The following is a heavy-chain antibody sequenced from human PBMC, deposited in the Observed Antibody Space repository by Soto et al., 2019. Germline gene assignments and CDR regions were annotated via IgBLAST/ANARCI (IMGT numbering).Heavy chain of an antibody. J-gene: IGHJ6*02. D-gene: IGHD2-21*02. Sequence: QVQLVQSGAELKKPGASVSLSCKASGFTFNTYYLHWVRQSPGEGLQWMGVINPSNGITSYPQKFQGRVTMTADTSTTTVYLELSGLKCEDTAVYFCARDWPDTYCGGDCPLGYYYHGMDVWGQGTAVTDSS. CDR1: GFTFNTYY. CDR2: INPSNGIT. CDR3: ARDWPDTYCGGDCPLGYYYHGMDV. V-gene: IGHV1-46*02.